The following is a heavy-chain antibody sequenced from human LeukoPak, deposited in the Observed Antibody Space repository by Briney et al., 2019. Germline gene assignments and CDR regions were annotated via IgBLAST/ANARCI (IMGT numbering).Heavy chain of an antibody. V-gene: IGHV3-23*01. J-gene: IGHJ3*01. D-gene: IGHD4-17*01. CDR1: GFTFSSYG. Sequence: GGSLRLSCAASGFTFSSYGMHWVRQAPGKGLEWVSATTANGDWALYADSVKGRFTISRDNSKSTLYLQMSSLRAEDTAVYYCAKDPNGDYIGAFDLWGQGTMVTVSS. CDR3: AKDPNGDYIGAFDL. CDR2: TTANGDWA.